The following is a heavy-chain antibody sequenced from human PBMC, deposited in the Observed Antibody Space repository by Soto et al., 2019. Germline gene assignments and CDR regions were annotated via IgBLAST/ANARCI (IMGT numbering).Heavy chain of an antibody. CDR1: GFSLSTSGVG. CDR2: IYWDDDK. Sequence: SGPTLVKPTQTLTLTCTFSGFSLSTSGVGVGWIRQPPGKALEWLALIYWDDDKRYSPSLKSRLTITKDTSKNQVVLTMTNMDPVDTATYYCAHRPILTPGVTFDYWGQGTLVTVSS. CDR3: AHRPILTPGVTFDY. V-gene: IGHV2-5*02. J-gene: IGHJ4*02. D-gene: IGHD2-21*02.